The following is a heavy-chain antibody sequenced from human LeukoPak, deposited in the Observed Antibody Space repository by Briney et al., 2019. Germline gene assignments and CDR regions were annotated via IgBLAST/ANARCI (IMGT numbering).Heavy chain of an antibody. CDR1: GGSTSSYY. V-gene: IGHV4-59*01. CDR2: IYYSGST. D-gene: IGHD3-16*01. CDR3: ARHLGGAGANDY. J-gene: IGHJ4*02. Sequence: PSETLSLTCTVSGGSTSSYYWSWIRQPPGKGLEWIGYIYYSGSTNYNPSLKSRVTISVDTSKNQFSLKLSSVTAADTAVYYCARHLGGAGANDYWGQGTLVTVSS.